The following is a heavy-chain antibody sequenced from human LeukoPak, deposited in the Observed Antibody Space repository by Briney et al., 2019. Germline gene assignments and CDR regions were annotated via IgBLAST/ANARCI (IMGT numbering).Heavy chain of an antibody. V-gene: IGHV3-30*02. CDR3: VQDTYFEY. Sequence: PGRSLRLSCAASGFTFSSFGMHWVRQAPGKGLEGVAFIRYDGSDKYYADSVKDRFTISRDNSKNTLYLQMYYLRGEYTAGCYWVQDTYFEYWGQGTLVTVSS. CDR2: IRYDGSDK. CDR1: GFTFSSFG. J-gene: IGHJ4*02.